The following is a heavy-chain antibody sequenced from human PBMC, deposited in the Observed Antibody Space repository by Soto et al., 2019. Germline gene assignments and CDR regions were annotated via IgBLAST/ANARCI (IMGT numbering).Heavy chain of an antibody. CDR1: GVSLSPHY. V-gene: IGHV4-59*11. D-gene: IGHD3-9*01. Sequence: PSETLSLTCAVSGVSLSPHYWNWIRQPPGKGLEWIGYSYYSGSTTYNHALKSRVTISVDTSKNQFSLNLRSVTAADSAVYYCVRESMTGNSFDPWGQGTLVTVSS. CDR2: SYYSGST. CDR3: VRESMTGNSFDP. J-gene: IGHJ5*02.